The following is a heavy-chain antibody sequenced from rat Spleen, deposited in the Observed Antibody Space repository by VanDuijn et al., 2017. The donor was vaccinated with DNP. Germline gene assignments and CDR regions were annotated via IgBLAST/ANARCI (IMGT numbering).Heavy chain of an antibody. V-gene: IGHV2S12*01. CDR1: GFSLTSYG. Sequence: QVQLKESGPGLVQPSQTLSLTCTVSGFSLTSYGVSWVRQPPGKGLEWIAAISSGGSTYYNSALKSRLSISRDTSKSQVFLKMNSLQTEDTAMYFCARLTDYWGQGVMVTVSS. J-gene: IGHJ2*01. CDR2: ISSGGST. CDR3: ARLTDY.